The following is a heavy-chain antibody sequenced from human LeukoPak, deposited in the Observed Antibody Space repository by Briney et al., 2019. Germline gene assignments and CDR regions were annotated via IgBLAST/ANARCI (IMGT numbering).Heavy chain of an antibody. J-gene: IGHJ4*02. V-gene: IGHV1-2*02. Sequence: ASVKVSCKASGYTFTGYYMHWVRQAPGQGLEWMGWINPNSGGTNYAQKFQGRVTMTWDTSIGTAYMELSRLRSDDTAVYYCAKTLRYNWNDASPFDYWGQGTLVTVSS. CDR1: GYTFTGYY. D-gene: IGHD1-20*01. CDR2: INPNSGGT. CDR3: AKTLRYNWNDASPFDY.